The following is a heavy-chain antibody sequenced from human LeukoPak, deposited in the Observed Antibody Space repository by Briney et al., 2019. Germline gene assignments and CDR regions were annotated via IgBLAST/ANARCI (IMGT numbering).Heavy chain of an antibody. J-gene: IGHJ4*02. CDR1: RGSISSGGNY. CDR3: ARRGAVAGYFDY. D-gene: IGHD6-19*01. Sequence: SETLSLTCTVSRGSISSGGNYWSWIRQRPGKGLEWIGYIYYSGATYYNPSLESRVSISLDTSKNQFSLKLSSVTAADTAVYYCARRGAVAGYFDYWGQGTLVTVSS. CDR2: IYYSGAT. V-gene: IGHV4-31*03.